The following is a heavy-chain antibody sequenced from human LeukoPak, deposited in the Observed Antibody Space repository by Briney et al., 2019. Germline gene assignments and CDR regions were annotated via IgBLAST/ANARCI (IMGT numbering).Heavy chain of an antibody. CDR2: IKQDGSEK. CDR3: ARASSVVRGLIYYGMDV. CDR1: GFTFNSYW. J-gene: IGHJ6*02. Sequence: GGSLRLSCAASGFTFNSYWMSWVRQAPGKGLEWVAIIKQDGSEKYYVGSLRGRFTISRDNAKNSVYLQMNSLRAEDTAVYYCARASSVVRGLIYYGMDVWGRGTTVTVSS. D-gene: IGHD3-10*01. V-gene: IGHV3-7*01.